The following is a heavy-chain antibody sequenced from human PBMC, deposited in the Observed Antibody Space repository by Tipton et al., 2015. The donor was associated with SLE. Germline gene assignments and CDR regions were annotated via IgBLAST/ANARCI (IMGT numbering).Heavy chain of an antibody. CDR2: IYPGDSDT. Sequence: QLVQSGAEVKKPGESLKISCKGSGYSFTNYWIAWVRQMPGKGLEWMGIIYPGDSDTRYSPSFQGQVTISADKSISTAYLQWSSLRPDDTAVYYCARGLISGTPYFYYHYTDAWGKGTTVSVSS. CDR3: ARGLISGTPYFYYHYTDA. V-gene: IGHV5-51*03. J-gene: IGHJ6*03. CDR1: GYSFTNYW. D-gene: IGHD1-14*01.